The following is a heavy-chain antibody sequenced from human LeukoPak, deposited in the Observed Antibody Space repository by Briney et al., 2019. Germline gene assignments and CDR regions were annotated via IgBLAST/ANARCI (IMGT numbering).Heavy chain of an antibody. CDR3: ARKGTDTYY. J-gene: IGHJ4*02. V-gene: IGHV1-8*01. Sequence: ASVKVSCKASGYTFTSYHINWVRQATGQGLEWMGWMNPNSANTGYAQKFKGRVTMTRNISISTAYMELSSLRSEDTAVYYCARKGTDTYYWGQGTLVTVSS. CDR1: GYTFTSYH. CDR2: MNPNSANT. D-gene: IGHD1-1*01.